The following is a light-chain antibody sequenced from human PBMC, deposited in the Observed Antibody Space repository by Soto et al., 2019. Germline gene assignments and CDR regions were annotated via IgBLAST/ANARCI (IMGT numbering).Light chain of an antibody. CDR1: HSISSW. CDR2: KAS. CDR3: QKYNSAPLT. V-gene: IGKV1-5*03. J-gene: IGKJ4*01. Sequence: DIQMTQSPSTLSASVGDRVTITCRASHSISSWLAWYQQKPGKAPKLLIYKASSLESGVPSRFSGSGSGTEFTLTISSLQPEDVAAYYCQKYNSAPLTFGGGTKVDIK.